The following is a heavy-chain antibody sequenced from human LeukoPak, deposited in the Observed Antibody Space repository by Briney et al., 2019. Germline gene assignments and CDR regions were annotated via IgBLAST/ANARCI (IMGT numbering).Heavy chain of an antibody. V-gene: IGHV3-23*01. D-gene: IGHD3-10*01. CDR3: AKRGVVIRVVLIGFHKEAYYFES. CDR1: GITLSNYG. CDR2: ISDSGGST. Sequence: GGSLRLSCAVSGITLSNYGMSWVRQAPGKGLEWVAGISDSGGSTKYADSVKGRFSISRDNPKNTLFLQMNSLRAEDTAVYFCAKRGVVIRVVLIGFHKEAYYFESWGQGALVTVSS. J-gene: IGHJ4*02.